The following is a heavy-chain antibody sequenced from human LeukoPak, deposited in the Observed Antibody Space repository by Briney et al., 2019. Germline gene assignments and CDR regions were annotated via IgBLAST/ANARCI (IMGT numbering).Heavy chain of an antibody. CDR3: AKSIGSGSYYGGDY. CDR2: ISGSGGST. J-gene: IGHJ4*02. D-gene: IGHD3-22*01. Sequence: PGGSLRLSCAASGFTFSSYAMSWVRQAPGKGLEWVSVISGSGGSTYYADSVKGRFTISRDNSENTLYLQMNSLRAEDTAVYYCAKSIGSGSYYGGDYWGQGTLVTVSS. V-gene: IGHV3-23*01. CDR1: GFTFSSYA.